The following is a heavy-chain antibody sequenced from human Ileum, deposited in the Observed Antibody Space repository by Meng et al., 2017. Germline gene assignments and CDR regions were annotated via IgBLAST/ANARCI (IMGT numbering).Heavy chain of an antibody. V-gene: IGHV4-34*01. CDR3: ARVDFRGDSRDSSGLGL. D-gene: IGHD3-22*01. Sequence: QVQFKEWGAQLLRPSETLSLTCAVYGGSFSGFYWSWIRQSPEKGLEWIGEINHGGGTNYNPSLSSRVTISVDTSKNQFSLKVNSVTAADTAFYYCARVDFRGDSRDSSGLGLWGQGTLVTVSS. CDR1: GGSFSGFY. J-gene: IGHJ4*02. CDR2: INHGGGT.